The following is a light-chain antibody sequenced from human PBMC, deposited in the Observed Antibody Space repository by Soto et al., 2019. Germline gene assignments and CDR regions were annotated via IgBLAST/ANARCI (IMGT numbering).Light chain of an antibody. J-gene: IGKJ1*01. CDR2: GAS. Sequence: PGERVTLSCRASQSVSSSYLTWYQQNPGQAPRLLIYGASTRATGFPARFSGSGSGTDFTLTISSLQSEDFAVYYCQQYNNWPWTFGQGTKVDI. CDR3: QQYNNWPWT. V-gene: IGKV3-15*01. CDR1: QSVSSSY.